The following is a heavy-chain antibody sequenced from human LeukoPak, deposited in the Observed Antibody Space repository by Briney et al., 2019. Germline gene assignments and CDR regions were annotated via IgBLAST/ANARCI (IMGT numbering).Heavy chain of an antibody. CDR2: INGSGVST. D-gene: IGHD7-27*01. CDR1: GLTFSSYA. V-gene: IGHV3-23*01. Sequence: GGSLRLSCAASGLTFSSYAMAWVRQAPGKGLEWVSTINGSGVSTYYGDSVKGRFTISSDNAKNTLYLQVKSLRAEDTAVYYCARGPSGWGSLDSWGQGTLVTVSS. J-gene: IGHJ4*02. CDR3: ARGPSGWGSLDS.